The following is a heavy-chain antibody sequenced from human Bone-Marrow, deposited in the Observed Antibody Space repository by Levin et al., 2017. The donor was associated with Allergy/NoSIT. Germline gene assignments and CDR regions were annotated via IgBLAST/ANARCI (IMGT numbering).Heavy chain of an antibody. J-gene: IGHJ6*03. CDR2: ISYDGSNE. V-gene: IGHV3-30*18. D-gene: IGHD6-13*01. CDR1: GFTFSTYG. Sequence: PGGSLRLSCAASGFTFSTYGMHWVRQAPGKGLEWVAVISYDGSNEHYVDSVKGRFTISRDDSKNTLYLQMNSLRPEDTAVYYCAKDEDALIAPAGGYMDVWGKGTTVTVSS. CDR3: AKDEDALIAPAGGYMDV.